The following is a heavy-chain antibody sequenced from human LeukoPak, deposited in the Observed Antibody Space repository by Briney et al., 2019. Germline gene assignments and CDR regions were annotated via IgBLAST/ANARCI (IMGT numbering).Heavy chain of an antibody. CDR2: IKSKTDGGTT. D-gene: IGHD3-22*01. CDR3: TTVYYYDSSGGDY. CDR1: GFTFSSYA. J-gene: IGHJ4*02. Sequence: GGSLRLSCAASGFTFSSYAMHWVRQAPGKGLEWVGRIKSKTDGGTTDYAAPVKGRFTISRDDSKNTLYLQMNSLKTEDTAVYYCTTVYYYDSSGGDYWGQGTLVTVSS. V-gene: IGHV3-15*07.